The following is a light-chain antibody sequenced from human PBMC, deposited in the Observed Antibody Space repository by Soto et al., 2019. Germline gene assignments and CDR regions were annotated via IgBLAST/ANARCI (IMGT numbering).Light chain of an antibody. V-gene: IGKV3D-20*02. CDR2: GAS. J-gene: IGKJ4*01. CDR1: QSISSTS. Sequence: EIVLTQSPGTVSLSPGERATRSCRASQSISSTSLAWYQQKPGQPPRLLIYGASSRATGIPDMFSGSGSGTDFTLTISSLEPEDFAVYYCQQRSDWPLTFGGGTKVDIK. CDR3: QQRSDWPLT.